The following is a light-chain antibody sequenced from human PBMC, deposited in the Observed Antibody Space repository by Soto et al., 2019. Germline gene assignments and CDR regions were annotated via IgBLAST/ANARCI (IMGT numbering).Light chain of an antibody. V-gene: IGKV3-20*01. CDR2: GAS. J-gene: IGKJ2*01. CDR1: QKINTDF. Sequence: EIVLTQSPGTLSLSPGERATLSCRASQKINTDFLGWFQQRPGQAPRLLIYGASNRATDIPDRFSGRGSGTDFTLTISRLEPEDFAVYYCHQYGDSPHTFGQGTRLEIK. CDR3: HQYGDSPHT.